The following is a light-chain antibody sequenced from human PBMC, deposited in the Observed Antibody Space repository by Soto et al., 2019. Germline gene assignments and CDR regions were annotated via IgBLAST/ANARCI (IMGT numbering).Light chain of an antibody. CDR3: QQYGRTGT. J-gene: IGKJ1*01. CDR2: GAS. CDR1: QSVSSNY. V-gene: IGKV3-20*01. Sequence: EIVLTQSPGTLSFSPGERATLSCRASQSVSSNYLAWYQQKPGQAPRLLIYGASSRATGIPDRFSGSGSGTDFTLTVSRLEPEDFAVFYCQQYGRTGTFGQGTKVEIK.